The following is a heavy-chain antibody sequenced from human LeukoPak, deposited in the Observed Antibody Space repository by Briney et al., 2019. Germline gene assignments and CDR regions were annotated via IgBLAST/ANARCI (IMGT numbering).Heavy chain of an antibody. D-gene: IGHD5/OR15-5a*01. CDR1: GGSITTYY. V-gene: IGHV4-59*01. Sequence: SETLSLTCSVSGGSITTYYWNWIRQPPGKGLEWIGSISYSGSTNYNPSLKSRVTVSMDTSKNRFSLKLSFLTAADTAVYYCARGGSRSYTSSTLDDWGQGTLVTVAS. J-gene: IGHJ4*02. CDR3: ARGGSRSYTSSTLDD. CDR2: ISYSGST.